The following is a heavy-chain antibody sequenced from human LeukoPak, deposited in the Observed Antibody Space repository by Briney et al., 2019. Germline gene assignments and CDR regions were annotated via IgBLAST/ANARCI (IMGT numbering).Heavy chain of an antibody. J-gene: IGHJ4*02. CDR2: ISSSSSTI. D-gene: IGHD3-16*02. CDR1: GFTFSSYS. V-gene: IGHV3-48*02. Sequence: PGGSLRFSCAASGFTFSSYSMNWLRQAPGKGLEGVFYISSSSSTIYYADSVKGRFTIARDNAKNSLDLQMNSLRDEDTVVYYCARVQVYPDWGQGTLVTVSS. CDR3: ARVQVYPD.